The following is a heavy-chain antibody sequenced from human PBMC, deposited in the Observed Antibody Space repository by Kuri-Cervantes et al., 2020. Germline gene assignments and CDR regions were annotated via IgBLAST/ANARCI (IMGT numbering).Heavy chain of an antibody. CDR2: IWYDGSNK. D-gene: IGHD3-22*01. J-gene: IGHJ3*02. V-gene: IGHV3-33*06. CDR1: GFTFSSYG. CDR3: AKDLPRYYYDSSGYSDDDAFDI. Sequence: GESLKISCAASGFTFSSYGIHWVRQAPGKGLEWVAVIWYDGSNKYYADSVKGRFTISRDNSKNTLYLQMNSLRAEDTAVYYCAKDLPRYYYDSSGYSDDDAFDIWGQGTMVTVSS.